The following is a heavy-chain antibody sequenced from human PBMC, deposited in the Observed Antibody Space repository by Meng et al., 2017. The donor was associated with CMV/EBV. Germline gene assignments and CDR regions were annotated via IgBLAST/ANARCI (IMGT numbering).Heavy chain of an antibody. CDR2: ISYDGSNK. Sequence: GGSLRLSCAASGFTFSSYAMHWVRQAPGKGLEWVAVISYDGSNKYYADSVKGRFTISRDNSKNNLYLQMNSLTVEDTAVYYCVRDQGGESMIAVLIERFGMDVWGQGTTVTVSS. J-gene: IGHJ6*02. CDR3: VRDQGGESMIAVLIERFGMDV. V-gene: IGHV3-30-3*01. D-gene: IGHD3-22*01. CDR1: GFTFSSYA.